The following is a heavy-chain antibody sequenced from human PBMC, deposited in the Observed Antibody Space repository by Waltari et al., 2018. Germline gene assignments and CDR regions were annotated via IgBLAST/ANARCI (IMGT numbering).Heavy chain of an antibody. D-gene: IGHD3-10*01. CDR2: INFYGIEM. CDR3: ARDPEGSAFDI. V-gene: IGHV3-7*01. J-gene: IGHJ3*02. CDR1: GFVFSTSW. Sequence: EAQLVESGGGLVQPGGSLRLSWAASGFVFSTSWMAWVRQAPGKGLEWVANINFYGIEMYYLDSVKGRFTISRDNAKNSLYLQMNSLRAEDTALYYCARDPEGSAFDIWGRGTMVIVSS.